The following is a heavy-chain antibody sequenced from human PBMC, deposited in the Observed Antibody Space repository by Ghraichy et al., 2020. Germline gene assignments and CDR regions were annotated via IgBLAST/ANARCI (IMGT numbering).Heavy chain of an antibody. V-gene: IGHV3-30*18. CDR3: AKKGTRGLLPVKSYFDY. CDR1: GFTFSSYG. D-gene: IGHD3-22*01. J-gene: IGHJ4*02. Sequence: GGSLRLSCAASGFTFSSYGMHWVRQAPGKGLEWVAVISYDGSNKYYADSVKGRFTISRDNSKNTLYLQMNSLRAEDTAVYYCAKKGTRGLLPVKSYFDYWGQGTLVTVSS. CDR2: ISYDGSNK.